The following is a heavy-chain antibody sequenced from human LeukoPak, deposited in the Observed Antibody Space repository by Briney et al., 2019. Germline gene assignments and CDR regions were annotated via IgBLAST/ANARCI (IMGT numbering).Heavy chain of an antibody. Sequence: SGGSLRLSCAASGFTFSSYGMHWVRQAPGKGLEWVAVISYDGSNKYYADSVKGRFTISRDNSKNTLYLQMNSLRAEDTAVYYCANRASDYWGQGTLVTVSS. CDR2: ISYDGSNK. CDR3: ANRASDY. CDR1: GFTFSSYG. J-gene: IGHJ4*02. V-gene: IGHV3-30*18.